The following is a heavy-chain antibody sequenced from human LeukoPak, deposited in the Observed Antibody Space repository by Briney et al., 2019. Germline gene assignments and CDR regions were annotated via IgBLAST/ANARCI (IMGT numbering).Heavy chain of an antibody. V-gene: IGHV4-34*01. Sequence: SETVSLTCAVYGGSFSGYYWSWIRQPPGKGLEWIGEINHSGSTNYDPSLKSRVTISVDTSKNRFSLKLSSVTAADTAVYYCARVGSGYYYYYYYYMDVWGKGTTVTVSS. CDR1: GGSFSGYY. D-gene: IGHD3-3*01. CDR3: ARVGSGYYYYYYYYMDV. CDR2: INHSGST. J-gene: IGHJ6*03.